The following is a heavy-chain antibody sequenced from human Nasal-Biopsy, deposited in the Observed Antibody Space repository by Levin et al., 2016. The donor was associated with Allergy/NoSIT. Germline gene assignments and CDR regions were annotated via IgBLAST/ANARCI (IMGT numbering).Heavy chain of an antibody. CDR2: IYHTGVT. V-gene: IGHV4-39*02. CDR3: ARGSSTWYNWFDP. J-gene: IGHJ5*02. D-gene: IGHD6-13*01. Sequence: SETLSLTCTVSGGSVDGGSHYWGWIRQPPGKGLEWIGSIYHTGVTFYNPSLKSRATLSIDTSRNHFSLKLTSVTASDTAVYYCARGSSTWYNWFDPWGQGSLVTVSS. CDR1: GGSVDGGSHY.